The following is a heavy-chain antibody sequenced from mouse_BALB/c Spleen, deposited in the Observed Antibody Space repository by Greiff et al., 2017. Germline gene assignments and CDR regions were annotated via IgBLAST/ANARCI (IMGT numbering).Heavy chain of an antibody. Sequence: LVESGPELVKPGASVKMSCKASGYTFTSYVMHWVKQKPGQGLEWIGYINPYNDGTKYNEKFKGKATLTSDKSSSTAYMELSSLTSEDSAVYYCARSVRYDSYAMDYWGQGTSVTVSS. CDR3: ARSVRYDSYAMDY. D-gene: IGHD2-12*01. V-gene: IGHV1-14*01. CDR2: INPYNDGT. J-gene: IGHJ4*01. CDR1: GYTFTSYV.